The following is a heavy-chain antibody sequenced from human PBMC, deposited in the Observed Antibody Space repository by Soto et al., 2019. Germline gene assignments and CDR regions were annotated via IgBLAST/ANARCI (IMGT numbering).Heavy chain of an antibody. CDR2: IYWNDDK. Sequence: SGPTLVNPTQTLTLTCNFSGFSLSTSGVGVGWIRQPPGKALEWLALIYWNDDKRYSPSLKSRLTITKDTSKNQVVLTMTNMDPVDTATYYCAHRPMTRGRGADLNGFDTWGQGTLVTVSS. D-gene: IGHD3-10*01. CDR1: GFSLSTSGVG. CDR3: AHRPMTRGRGADLNGFDT. V-gene: IGHV2-5*01. J-gene: IGHJ5*02.